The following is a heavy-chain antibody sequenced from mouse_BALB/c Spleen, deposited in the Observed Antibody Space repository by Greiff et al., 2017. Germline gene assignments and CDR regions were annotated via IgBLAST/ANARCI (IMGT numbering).Heavy chain of an antibody. J-gene: IGHJ3*02. Sequence: EVQLVESGGGLVKPGGSLKLSCAASGFTFSSYTMSWVRQTPEKRLEWVATISSGGSYTYYPDSVKGRFTISRDNAKNTLYLQMSSLKSEDTAMYYCTRDYGSSPWGQGTLVTVSA. CDR2: ISSGGSYT. V-gene: IGHV5-6-4*01. D-gene: IGHD1-1*01. CDR3: TRDYGSSP. CDR1: GFTFSSYT.